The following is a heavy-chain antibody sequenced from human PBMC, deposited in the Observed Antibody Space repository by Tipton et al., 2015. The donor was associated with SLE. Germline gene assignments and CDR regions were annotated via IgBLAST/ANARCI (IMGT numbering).Heavy chain of an antibody. Sequence: TLSLTCAVYGGSFSGYYWSWIRQPPGKGLEWIGYIYYSGSTNYNPSLKSRVTISVDTSKNQFSLKLSSVTAADTAVYYCARDRGRDYSMDVWGRGTTVTVSS. CDR3: ARDRGRDYSMDV. V-gene: IGHV4-59*01. D-gene: IGHD6-25*01. CDR2: IYYSGST. CDR1: GGSFSGYY. J-gene: IGHJ6*02.